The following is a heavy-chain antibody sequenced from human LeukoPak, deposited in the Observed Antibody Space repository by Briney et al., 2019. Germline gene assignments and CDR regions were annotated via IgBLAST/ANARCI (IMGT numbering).Heavy chain of an antibody. Sequence: GASVKVSCKASGGTFSSYAISWVRQAPGQGLEWMGWISADNGNTKYAQELQGRVTMTTDTSTGTAYMELRSLRTDDTAVYYCARVRNWKDGGWIYCLDYWGQGTLVTVSS. D-gene: IGHD1-1*01. V-gene: IGHV1-18*01. J-gene: IGHJ4*02. CDR3: ARVRNWKDGGWIYCLDY. CDR1: GGTFSSYA. CDR2: ISADNGNT.